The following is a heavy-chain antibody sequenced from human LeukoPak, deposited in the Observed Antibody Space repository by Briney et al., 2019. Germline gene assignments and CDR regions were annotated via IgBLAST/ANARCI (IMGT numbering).Heavy chain of an antibody. V-gene: IGHV1-46*01. Sequence: ASVKVSCKTSGYSFTSYYIHWVRQAPGQGLEWMGIINPSGGSTTYAQKFQGRLTMASDTSTSTVYMELSSLRSEDTAMYDCARSSAYYNEADIWGQGTMVTVSS. CDR3: ARSSAYYNEADI. CDR1: GYSFTSYY. J-gene: IGHJ3*02. CDR2: INPSGGST. D-gene: IGHD1-26*01.